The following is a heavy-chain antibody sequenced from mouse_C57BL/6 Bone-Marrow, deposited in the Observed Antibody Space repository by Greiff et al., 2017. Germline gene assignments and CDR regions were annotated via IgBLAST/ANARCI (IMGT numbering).Heavy chain of an antibody. D-gene: IGHD1-1*01. J-gene: IGHJ4*01. CDR3: TTFTVDAMDY. Sequence: EVKVVESGAELVRPGASVKLSCTASGFNIKDDYMHWVKQRPEQGLEWIGWIDPENGDTEYASKFQGKATITADTSSNTAYLQLSSLTSEDTAVYYCTTFTVDAMDYWGQGTSVTVSS. CDR1: GFNIKDDY. CDR2: IDPENGDT. V-gene: IGHV14-4*01.